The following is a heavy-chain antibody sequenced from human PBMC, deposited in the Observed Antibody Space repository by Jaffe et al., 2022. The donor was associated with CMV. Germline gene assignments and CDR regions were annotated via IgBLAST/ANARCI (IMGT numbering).Heavy chain of an antibody. CDR3: ARDVGDYASGTSHFDH. CDR2: IYYDGGKK. Sequence: QVQLVESGGGVVRPGRSLRLSCVASGFTFSCCGFYWVRQAPGKGLEWVALIYYDGGKKYYADSVKGRFTISRDDSKNTLYLEMNSLRAEDTAVYYCARDVGDYASGTSHFDHWGRGTLVTVSS. D-gene: IGHD3-10*01. V-gene: IGHV3-30*19. J-gene: IGHJ4*02. CDR1: GFTFSCCG.